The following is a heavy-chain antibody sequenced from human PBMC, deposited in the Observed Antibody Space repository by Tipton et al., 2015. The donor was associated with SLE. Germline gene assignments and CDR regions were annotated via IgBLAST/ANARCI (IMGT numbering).Heavy chain of an antibody. V-gene: IGHV4-34*01. D-gene: IGHD1-1*01. Sequence: TLSLTCAVYGGSFSGYYWSWIRQPPGKGLEWIGEINHSGSTNYNPSLKSRVTISVDTSKNQFSLKLSSVTAADTAVYYCARVYANWNFRSRDAFDIWGQGAMVTVSS. J-gene: IGHJ3*02. CDR2: INHSGST. CDR1: GGSFSGYY. CDR3: ARVYANWNFRSRDAFDI.